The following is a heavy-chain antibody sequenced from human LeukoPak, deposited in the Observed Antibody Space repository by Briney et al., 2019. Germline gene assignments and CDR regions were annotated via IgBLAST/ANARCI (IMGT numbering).Heavy chain of an antibody. CDR2: IYSSGNT. J-gene: IGHJ3*02. CDR1: GGSLSTDNVF. V-gene: IGHV4-61*02. D-gene: IGHD3-22*01. CDR3: ATYYDKYNGDHGLDI. Sequence: SETLSLTCTVSGGSLSTDNVFWHWLRQPAGTGLEWLGRIYSSGNTDYNPSLKTRVTLSIDTSKNQSSLKLSSVTAADTAVYYCATYYDKYNGDHGLDIWGQGTMVTASS.